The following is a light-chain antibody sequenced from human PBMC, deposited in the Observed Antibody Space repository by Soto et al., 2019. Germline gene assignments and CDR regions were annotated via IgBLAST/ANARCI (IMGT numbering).Light chain of an antibody. V-gene: IGKV1-5*01. J-gene: IGKJ5*01. CDR2: DAS. CDR3: QQRSS. Sequence: DIQMTQSPSTRSASVGDRGTIACRASQTISNWLALYQQKPGKAPKLLISDASSLESGVPSRFSGSGSGTDFTLTISSLEPEDFAVYYCQQRSSFGQGTRLEIK. CDR1: QTISNW.